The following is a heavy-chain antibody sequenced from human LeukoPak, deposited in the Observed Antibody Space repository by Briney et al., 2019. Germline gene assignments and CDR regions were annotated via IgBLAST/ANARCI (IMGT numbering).Heavy chain of an antibody. V-gene: IGHV3-21*01. Sequence: GGSLRLSCAASGFTFSSYSMNWVRQAPGKGLEWVSSIGSSSSYIYYADSVKGRFTISRDNAKNSLYLQMNSLRAEDTAVYYCARVRRGYSGYAFDYWGQGTLVTVS. CDR1: GFTFSSYS. D-gene: IGHD5-12*01. CDR3: ARVRRGYSGYAFDY. CDR2: IGSSSSYI. J-gene: IGHJ4*02.